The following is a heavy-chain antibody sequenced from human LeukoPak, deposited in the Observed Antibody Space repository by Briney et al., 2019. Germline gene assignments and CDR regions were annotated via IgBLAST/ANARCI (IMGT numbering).Heavy chain of an antibody. J-gene: IGHJ4*02. CDR2: INHSGST. CDR3: ARGRDY. CDR1: GGSFSGYY. V-gene: IGHV4-34*01. Sequence: SEALSLTCAVYGGSFSGYYWSWIRQPPGKGLEWIGEINHSGSTNYNPSLKSRVTISVDTSKNQFSLKLSSVTAADTAVYYCARGRDYWGQGTLVTVSS.